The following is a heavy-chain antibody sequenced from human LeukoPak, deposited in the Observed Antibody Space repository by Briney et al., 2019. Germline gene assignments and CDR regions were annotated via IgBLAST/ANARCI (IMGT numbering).Heavy chain of an antibody. CDR2: IIHSGST. J-gene: IGHJ4*02. Sequence: SETLSLTCAVSGGSFSGYYWSWIRQPPGKGLEWIGEIIHSGSTNYNPSLKGRVTISVDTSKNQFSLKLSSVTAADTAVYYCARQRAWIGGYSYGTDYWGQGTLVTVSS. V-gene: IGHV4-34*12. CDR1: GGSFSGYY. CDR3: ARQRAWIGGYSYGTDY. D-gene: IGHD5-18*01.